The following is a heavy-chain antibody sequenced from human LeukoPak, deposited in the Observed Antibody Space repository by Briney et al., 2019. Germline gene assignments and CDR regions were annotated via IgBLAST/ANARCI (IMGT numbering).Heavy chain of an antibody. Sequence: GSLRLSCAASGFSFNNAWMTWVRQAPGKGLEWVGRIRGETDGETTDYAAPVQGRFTISRDDSKDTLYLQMNSLKTEDTAVYYCILAAAGPAYWGQGTLVTVSS. CDR1: GFSFNNAW. CDR3: ILAAAGPAY. V-gene: IGHV3-15*01. J-gene: IGHJ4*02. D-gene: IGHD6-13*01. CDR2: IRGETDGETT.